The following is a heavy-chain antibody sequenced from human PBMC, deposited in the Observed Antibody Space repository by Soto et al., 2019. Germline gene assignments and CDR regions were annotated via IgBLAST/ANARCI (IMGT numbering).Heavy chain of an antibody. V-gene: IGHV3-74*01. CDR1: GFVFTNFW. J-gene: IGHJ4*02. CDR3: AKDSWYFDL. Sequence: GESLRISCEASGFVFTNFWMHWVRHVPGKGLVWVARIDTSGHSTNYAESVKGRFTISRDNAKNTVSLQMNSLRVEDTGVYYCAKDSWYFDLWSQGSQVTVSS. CDR2: IDTSGHST. D-gene: IGHD6-13*01.